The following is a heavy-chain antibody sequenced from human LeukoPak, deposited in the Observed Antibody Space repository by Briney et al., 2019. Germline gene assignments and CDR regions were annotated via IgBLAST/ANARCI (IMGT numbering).Heavy chain of an antibody. Sequence: AASVKVSCKASGYTFTSNYIHWVRQAPGQGLEWMGMIYPRDGSTSYAQKFQGRVTVTRDTSTSTVYMELSSLRSEDTAVYYCATTSYGDYPNDTFDIWGQGTMVTVSS. V-gene: IGHV1-46*01. CDR1: GYTFTSNY. J-gene: IGHJ3*02. D-gene: IGHD4-17*01. CDR3: ATTSYGDYPNDTFDI. CDR2: IYPRDGST.